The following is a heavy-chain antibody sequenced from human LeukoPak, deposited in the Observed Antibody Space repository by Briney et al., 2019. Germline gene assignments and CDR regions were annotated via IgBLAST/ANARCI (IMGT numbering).Heavy chain of an antibody. D-gene: IGHD1-1*01. Sequence: APVKVSCKASGYTFTSYGISWVRQAPGQGLEWMGWISAYNGNTNYAQKLQGRVTMTTDTSTSTAYMELRSLRSDDTAVYYCARDRLNPGGACLDYWGQGTLVTVSS. CDR2: ISAYNGNT. V-gene: IGHV1-18*01. J-gene: IGHJ4*02. CDR3: ARDRLNPGGACLDY. CDR1: GYTFTSYG.